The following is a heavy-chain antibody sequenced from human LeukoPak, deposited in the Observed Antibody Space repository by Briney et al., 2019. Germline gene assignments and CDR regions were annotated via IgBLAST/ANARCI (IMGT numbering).Heavy chain of an antibody. J-gene: IGHJ4*02. D-gene: IGHD3-16*01. CDR2: INPKSGGT. Sequence: GASVKVTCKASGYTFTSYYMHWVRQAPGQGLEWMGWINPKSGGTHYAQKFQGRVSMTRDTSINTVHLELSSLKTNDTAVYYCARTREGVWGSYSPWGQGTLVTVSS. CDR1: GYTFTSYY. V-gene: IGHV1-2*02. CDR3: ARTREGVWGSYSP.